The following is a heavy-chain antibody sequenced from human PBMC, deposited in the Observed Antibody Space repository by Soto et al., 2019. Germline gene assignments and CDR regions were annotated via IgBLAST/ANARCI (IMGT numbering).Heavy chain of an antibody. CDR1: GGSISSYY. J-gene: IGHJ6*03. Sequence: SETLSLTCTVSGGSISSYYWSWIRQPPGKGLEWIGYIYYSGSTNYNPSLKSRVTISVDTSKNQFSLKLSSVTAADTAVYYCARISHYYYYMDVWGKGTTVTVSS. V-gene: IGHV4-59*01. CDR2: IYYSGST. CDR3: ARISHYYYYMDV.